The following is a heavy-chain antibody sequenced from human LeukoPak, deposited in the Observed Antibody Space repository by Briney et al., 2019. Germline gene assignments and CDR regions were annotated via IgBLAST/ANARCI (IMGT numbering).Heavy chain of an antibody. V-gene: IGHV3-23*01. D-gene: IGHD6-13*01. CDR2: ISGSGGST. J-gene: IGHJ4*02. CDR3: ASSSWQRNY. Sequence: TGGSLRLSCAVSGFTVSSTYMSWVRQAPGKGLEWVSAISGSGGSTYYADSVKGRFTISRDNSKNTLYLQMNSLRAEDTAVYYCASSSWQRNYWGQGTLVTVSS. CDR1: GFTVSSTY.